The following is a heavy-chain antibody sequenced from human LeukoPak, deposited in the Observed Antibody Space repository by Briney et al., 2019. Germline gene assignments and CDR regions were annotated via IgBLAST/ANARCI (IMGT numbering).Heavy chain of an antibody. CDR1: GYTFTGYY. Sequence: GASVKVSCKASGYTFTGYYMHRVRQAPGQGLEWMGRIDPNSGGTSYAQNFQGRVTMTRDTSISTAYMELTRLTSDDTAVYYCARDASVSADYWGQGTLVTVSS. J-gene: IGHJ4*02. V-gene: IGHV1-2*06. CDR2: IDPNSGGT. D-gene: IGHD5/OR15-5a*01. CDR3: ARDASVSADY.